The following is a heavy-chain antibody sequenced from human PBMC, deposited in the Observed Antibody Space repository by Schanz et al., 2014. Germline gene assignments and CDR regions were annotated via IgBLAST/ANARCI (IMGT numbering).Heavy chain of an antibody. CDR1: GFTFDDYA. Sequence: EVQLVESGGGLVQPGRSLRLSCAASGFTFDDYAMHWVRQAPWKGLEWVSGISWNSGSIGYADSVKGRFTISRDDAKNSLYLQMNSLRAEDTALYYCAKDRQNRVNRVGYYYGMDVWGQGTTVTVSS. CDR3: AKDRQNRVNRVGYYYGMDV. V-gene: IGHV3-9*01. J-gene: IGHJ6*02. D-gene: IGHD3-16*01. CDR2: ISWNSGSI.